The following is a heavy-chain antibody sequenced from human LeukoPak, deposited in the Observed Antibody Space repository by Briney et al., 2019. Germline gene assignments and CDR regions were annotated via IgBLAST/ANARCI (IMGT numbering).Heavy chain of an antibody. CDR1: GYTFTGYY. D-gene: IGHD5-18*01. Sequence: GASVKVSCKASGYTFTGYYMHWVRQAPGQGLEWMGWINTNTGNPTYAQGFAGRYVFPLHTSVSTAYLQISGLKADDTAVYYCGRDPKLGIRGYTYGYIDSWGQGTLVIVSS. V-gene: IGHV7-4-1*02. J-gene: IGHJ4*02. CDR2: INTNTGNP. CDR3: GRDPKLGIRGYTYGYIDS.